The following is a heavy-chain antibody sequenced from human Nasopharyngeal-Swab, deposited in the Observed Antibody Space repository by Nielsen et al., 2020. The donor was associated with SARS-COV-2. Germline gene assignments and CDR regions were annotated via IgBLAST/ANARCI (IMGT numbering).Heavy chain of an antibody. CDR1: GFTFSSYG. D-gene: IGHD3-22*01. V-gene: IGHV3-30*02. CDR2: IRYDGFNQ. J-gene: IGHJ6*03. CDR3: AKDPGYDSSGYYYDYYYYYMDV. Sequence: GGSLRLSCAASGFTFSSYGMHWVRQAPGKGLEWVAFIRYDGFNQHYADSVKGRFTISRDNSKNTLYLQMNSLRAEDTAVYYCAKDPGYDSSGYYYDYYYYYMDVWGKGTTVTVSS.